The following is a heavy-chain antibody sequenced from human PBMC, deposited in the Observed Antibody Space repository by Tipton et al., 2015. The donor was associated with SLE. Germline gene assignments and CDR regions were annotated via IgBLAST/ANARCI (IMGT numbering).Heavy chain of an antibody. D-gene: IGHD1-1*01. CDR1: GGSFSGYY. V-gene: IGHV4-34*01. J-gene: IGHJ4*02. CDR2: INHSGSI. CDR3: ARDRTGGAGFDY. Sequence: TLSLTCAVHGGSFSGYYCSWIRQPPGKGLEWIGEINHSGSINYNPSLKSRVTISVDTSKNQFSLKLSSVTAADTAVYYCARDRTGGAGFDYWGQGTLVTVSS.